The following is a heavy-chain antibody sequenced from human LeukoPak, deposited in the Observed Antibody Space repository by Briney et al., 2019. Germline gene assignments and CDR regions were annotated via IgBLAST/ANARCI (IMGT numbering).Heavy chain of an antibody. CDR1: GGSISSYY. J-gene: IGHJ5*02. CDR3: ARRQYYYGSGSSSGWFDP. V-gene: IGHV4-59*01. D-gene: IGHD3-10*01. CDR2: IYYSGST. Sequence: NPSETLSLTCTVSGGSISSYYWSWIRQPPGKGLEWIGYIYYSGSTNYNPSLKSRVTISVDTSKNQFSLKLSSVTAADTAVYYCARRQYYYGSGSSSGWFDPWGQGTLVTVSS.